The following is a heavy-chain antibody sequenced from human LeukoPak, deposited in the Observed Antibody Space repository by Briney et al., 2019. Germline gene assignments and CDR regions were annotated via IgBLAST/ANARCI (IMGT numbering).Heavy chain of an antibody. D-gene: IGHD3-10*02. Sequence: GGSLRLSCAASGFTVSSNYMSWVRQAPGKGLEWVSVIYSGSTIYYADSVKGRFTIPRDNAKNSLYLQMNSLRAEDTAVYYCAELGITMIGGVWGKGTTVTISS. J-gene: IGHJ6*04. V-gene: IGHV3-66*01. CDR1: GFTVSSNY. CDR3: AELGITMIGGV. CDR2: IYSGSTI.